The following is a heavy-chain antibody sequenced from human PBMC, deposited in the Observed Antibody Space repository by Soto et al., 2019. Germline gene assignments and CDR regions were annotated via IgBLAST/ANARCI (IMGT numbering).Heavy chain of an antibody. CDR2: IYHSGST. J-gene: IGHJ5*02. V-gene: IGHV4-30-2*01. Sequence: PSETLSLTSAVYGGSISSGGYSWSWIRQPPGKGLEWIGYIYHSGSTYYNPSLKRRVTISVDRSKNQFSLKLSSVTAADTAVYYCARVPDRWGQGTLVTVSS. D-gene: IGHD2-2*01. CDR1: GGSISSGGYS. CDR3: ARVPDR.